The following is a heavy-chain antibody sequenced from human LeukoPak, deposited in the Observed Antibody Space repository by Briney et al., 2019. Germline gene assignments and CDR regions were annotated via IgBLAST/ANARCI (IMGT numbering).Heavy chain of an antibody. CDR1: GGTFSSYA. V-gene: IGHV1-69*13. CDR3: AREITIFGVVTINWFDP. D-gene: IGHD3-3*01. J-gene: IGHJ5*02. Sequence: ASVKVSCKASGGTFSSYAISWVRQAPGQGLEWMGGIIPIFGTANYALKFQGRVTITADESTSTAYMELSSLRSEDTAVYYCAREITIFGVVTINWFDPWGQGTLVTVSS. CDR2: IIPIFGTA.